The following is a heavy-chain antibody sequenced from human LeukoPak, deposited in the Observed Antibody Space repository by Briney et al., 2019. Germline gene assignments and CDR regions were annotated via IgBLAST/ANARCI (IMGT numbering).Heavy chain of an antibody. D-gene: IGHD3-10*01. V-gene: IGHV4-59*01. Sequence: PSEPLSLTCSVSGDSISSSYWSWLRQPPGKGLEWIGYMYYSGCTNYNPSLESRVSISVDTSRNQFSLKLTSVTAADTAVYYCARLLGFGDVRGLGAFDIWGQGTMVTVSS. J-gene: IGHJ3*02. CDR2: MYYSGCT. CDR1: GDSISSSY. CDR3: ARLLGFGDVRGLGAFDI.